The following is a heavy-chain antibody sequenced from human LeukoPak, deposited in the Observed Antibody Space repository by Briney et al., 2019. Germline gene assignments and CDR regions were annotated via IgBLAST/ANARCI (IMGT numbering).Heavy chain of an antibody. Sequence: SETLSLTCTVSGGSLNPYYWSWIRQPAGKGLEWIGRIYFSGNTHYIPSLQSRVTISVDTSKNQFSLKLSSVTAADTAVHYCARTSASGATYFDYWGQGALVTVSS. V-gene: IGHV4-4*07. CDR3: ARTSASGATYFDY. J-gene: IGHJ4*02. CDR1: GGSLNPYY. D-gene: IGHD1-26*01. CDR2: IYFSGNT.